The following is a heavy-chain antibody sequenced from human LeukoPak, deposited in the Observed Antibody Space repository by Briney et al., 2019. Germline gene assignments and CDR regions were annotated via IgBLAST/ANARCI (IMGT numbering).Heavy chain of an antibody. V-gene: IGHV4-31*03. CDR2: IYYGGST. CDR1: GGSISSGGYY. J-gene: IGHJ5*02. CDR3: ARETYSSSSDWFDP. D-gene: IGHD6-6*01. Sequence: KTSETLSLTCTVSGGSISSGGYYWSWIRQHPGKGLEWIGYIYYGGSTYYNPSLKSRVTISVDTSKNQFSLKLSSVTAADTAVYYCARETYSSSSDWFDPWGQGTLVTVSS.